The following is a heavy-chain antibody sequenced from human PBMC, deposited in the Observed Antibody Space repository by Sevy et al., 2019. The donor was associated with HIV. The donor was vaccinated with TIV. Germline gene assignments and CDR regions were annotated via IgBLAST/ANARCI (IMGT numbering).Heavy chain of an antibody. CDR1: GYSISSDYY. V-gene: IGHV4-38-2*01. CDR3: ARAIGTQVAGLYYFDY. J-gene: IGHJ4*02. D-gene: IGHD6-19*01. Sequence: LPETLSLTCAVSGYSISSDYYWGWIRQPPGKGLEWIGSIYHSGYSYYNPSLKSRVTISVDTSKTQFSLKLSSVTAADTAVYYCARAIGTQVAGLYYFDYWGQGTLVTVSS. CDR2: IYHSGYS.